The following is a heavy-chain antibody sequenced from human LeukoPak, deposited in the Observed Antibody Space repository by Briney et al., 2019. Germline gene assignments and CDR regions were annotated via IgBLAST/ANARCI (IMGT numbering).Heavy chain of an antibody. Sequence: QTGRSLRLSCAASGFTFNSYGMHWVRQAPGKGLEWVAVIWYDGSNKYYADSVKGRFTSSRDNSKNTLYLQMNSLRAEDTAVYYCARDLLAGIAARPPPSNDYWGQGTLVTVSS. J-gene: IGHJ4*02. D-gene: IGHD6-6*01. CDR2: IWYDGSNK. V-gene: IGHV3-33*01. CDR3: ARDLLAGIAARPPPSNDY. CDR1: GFTFNSYG.